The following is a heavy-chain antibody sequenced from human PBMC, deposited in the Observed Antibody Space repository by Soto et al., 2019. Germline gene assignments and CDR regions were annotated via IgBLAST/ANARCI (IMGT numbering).Heavy chain of an antibody. D-gene: IGHD3-22*01. CDR1: GGSISSYY. Sequence: PSETLSLTCTVSGGSISSYYWSWIRQPPGKGLEWIGYIYYSGSTNYNPSLKSRVTISVDTSKSQFSLKLSSVTAADTAVYYCARRNIFYDSSGYYYGWFGPWGQGTLVTVSS. CDR2: IYYSGST. V-gene: IGHV4-59*01. J-gene: IGHJ5*02. CDR3: ARRNIFYDSSGYYYGWFGP.